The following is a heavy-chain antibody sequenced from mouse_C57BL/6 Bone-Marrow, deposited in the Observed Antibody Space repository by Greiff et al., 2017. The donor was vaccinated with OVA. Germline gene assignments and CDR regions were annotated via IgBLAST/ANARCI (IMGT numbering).Heavy chain of an antibody. CDR1: GYTFTSYW. CDR2: INPSNGGT. V-gene: IGHV1-53*01. CDR3: ARYGSYYYGSSYVCGV. J-gene: IGHJ1*03. D-gene: IGHD1-1*01. Sequence: QVQLQQPGTELVKPGASVKLSCKASGYTFTSYWMHWVKQRPGQGLEWIGNINPSNGGTNYNEKFKSKATLTVDKSSSTAYMQLSSLTSEDSAVYYCARYGSYYYGSSYVCGVWGTGTTVTVSS.